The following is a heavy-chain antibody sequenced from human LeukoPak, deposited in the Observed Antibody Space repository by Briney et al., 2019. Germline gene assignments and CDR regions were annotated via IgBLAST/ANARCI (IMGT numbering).Heavy chain of an antibody. CDR2: ISSSSSTI. J-gene: IGHJ5*02. D-gene: IGHD6-13*01. V-gene: IGHV3-48*03. Sequence: GGSLRLSCAASGFTFSSYEMNWVRQAPGKGLEWVSYISSSSSTIYYADSVKGRFTISRDNAKNSLYLQMNSLRAEDTAVYYCARDLYSSSPCSFDPWGQGTLVTVSS. CDR3: ARDLYSSSPCSFDP. CDR1: GFTFSSYE.